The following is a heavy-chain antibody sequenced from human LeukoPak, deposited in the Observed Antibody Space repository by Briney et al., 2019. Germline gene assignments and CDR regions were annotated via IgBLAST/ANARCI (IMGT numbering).Heavy chain of an antibody. CDR3: AGRPDTSMVAIFDY. V-gene: IGHV1-2*02. Sequence: ASVKVSCKASGYTFTGYYMHWVRQAPGQGLEWMGWISPSGGTDYAQKFQGRGTMTRDTSITTAYMELSRLSSDDTAVYFCAGRPDTSMVAIFDYWGQGTLVTISS. CDR2: ISPSGGT. CDR1: GYTFTGYY. D-gene: IGHD5-18*01. J-gene: IGHJ4*02.